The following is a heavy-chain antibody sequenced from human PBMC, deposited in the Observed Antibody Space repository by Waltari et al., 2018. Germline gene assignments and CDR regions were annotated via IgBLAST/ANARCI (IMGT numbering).Heavy chain of an antibody. V-gene: IGHV3-33*06. CDR1: GFTFSSYG. J-gene: IGHJ4*02. D-gene: IGHD1-26*01. CDR2: IWYDGSNK. Sequence: QVQLVESGGGVVQPGRSLRLSCAASGFTFSSYGMHWVRQAPGKGLEWVAVIWYDGSNKYYADSVKGRFTISRDNSKNTLYLQMNSLRAEDTAVYYCAKDLRRRVGAIEVWGQGTLVTVSS. CDR3: AKDLRRRVGAIEV.